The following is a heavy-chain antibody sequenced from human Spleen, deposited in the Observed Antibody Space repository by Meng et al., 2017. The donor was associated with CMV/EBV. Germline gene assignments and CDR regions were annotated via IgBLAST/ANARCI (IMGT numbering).Heavy chain of an antibody. V-gene: IGHV3-7*01. D-gene: IGHD2-8*01. CDR1: GFTFSSYW. J-gene: IGHJ5*02. CDR3: AREIVLMVYAGRGFDP. CDR2: IKQDGSEK. Sequence: GESLKISCVASGFTFSSYWMSWVRQAPGKGLEWVANIKQDGSEKYYVDSAKGRFTISRDNAKNSLYLQMNSLRAEDTAVYYCAREIVLMVYAGRGFDPWGQGTLVTVSS.